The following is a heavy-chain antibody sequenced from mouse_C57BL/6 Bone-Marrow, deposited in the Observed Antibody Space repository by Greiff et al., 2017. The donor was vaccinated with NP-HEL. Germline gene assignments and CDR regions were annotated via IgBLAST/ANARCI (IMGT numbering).Heavy chain of an antibody. CDR2: IDPETGGT. Sequence: VQLQQSGAELVRPGASVTLSCKASGYTFTDYEMHWVKQTPVHGLEWIGAIDPETGGTAYNQKFKGKAILTADKSSSTAYMELRSLTSEDSAVYYCTRWPGSYYFDYWGQGTTLTVSS. CDR3: TRWPGSYYFDY. J-gene: IGHJ2*01. V-gene: IGHV1-15*01. CDR1: GYTFTDYE. D-gene: IGHD4-1*01.